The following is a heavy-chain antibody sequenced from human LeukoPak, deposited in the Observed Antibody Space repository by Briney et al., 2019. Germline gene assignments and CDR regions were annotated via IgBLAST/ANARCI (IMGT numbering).Heavy chain of an antibody. CDR2: IYTSGST. Sequence: SETLSLTCTVSGGSISSYYWSWIRQPAGKGLEWIGRIYTSGSTNYNPSLKSRVTMSVDTSKNQFSLKLSSVTAADTAVYYCAREIAVAGTAIRWFDPWGQGTLVTVSS. V-gene: IGHV4-4*07. CDR3: AREIAVAGTAIRWFDP. J-gene: IGHJ5*02. CDR1: GGSISSYY. D-gene: IGHD6-19*01.